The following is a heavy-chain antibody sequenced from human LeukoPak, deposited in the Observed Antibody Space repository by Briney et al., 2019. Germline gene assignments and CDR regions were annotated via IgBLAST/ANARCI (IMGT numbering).Heavy chain of an antibody. V-gene: IGHV3-7*01. Sequence: GGSLRLSCAASGFIFTNYFMSWVRQAPGKGLEWVTSIKHDGSEKYYVDSVRGRFTISRDNTMNSLYLQMSSLRAEDTAVYYCATDRGWRTSGYYLYYLEYWGQGTLVTYSS. CDR3: ATDRGWRTSGYYLYYLEY. CDR2: IKHDGSEK. J-gene: IGHJ4*02. CDR1: GFIFTNYF. D-gene: IGHD3-3*01.